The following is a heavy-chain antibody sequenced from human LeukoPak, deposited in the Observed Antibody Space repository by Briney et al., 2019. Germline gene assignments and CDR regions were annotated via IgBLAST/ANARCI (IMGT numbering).Heavy chain of an antibody. Sequence: PGGSLRLSCAASRFTFSSYSMNWVRQAPGKGLEWVSSISSSSSYIYYADSVKGRFTISRDNAKNSLYLQMNSLRAEDTAVYYCARDRQSSRIAAAGTFDYWGQGTLVTVSS. V-gene: IGHV3-21*01. CDR3: ARDRQSSRIAAAGTFDY. CDR2: ISSSSSYI. CDR1: RFTFSSYS. J-gene: IGHJ4*02. D-gene: IGHD6-13*01.